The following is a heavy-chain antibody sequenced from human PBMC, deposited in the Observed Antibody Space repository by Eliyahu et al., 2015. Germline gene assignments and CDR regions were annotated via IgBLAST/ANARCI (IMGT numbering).Heavy chain of an antibody. CDR3: ARVTQWQFRTGYYGLDI. D-gene: IGHD6-19*01. CDR2: ISYSGST. CDR1: GDSITTSY. J-gene: IGHJ6*02. Sequence: QVQLRESGPGLVKPPETLSLTCTVSGDSITTSYWXWVRQRPGKGLEWIGYISYSGSTNYNPSLQRRVTLSIDTSKNQFSLRLSSVTAADTAIYYCARVTQWQFRTGYYGLDIWGLGTTVTVSS. V-gene: IGHV4-59*01.